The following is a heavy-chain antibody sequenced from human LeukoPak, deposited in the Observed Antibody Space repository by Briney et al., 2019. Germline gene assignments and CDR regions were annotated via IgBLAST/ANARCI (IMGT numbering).Heavy chain of an antibody. D-gene: IGHD3-10*01. CDR1: GYTFTSYG. J-gene: IGHJ4*02. Sequence: GASVKVSCKASGYTFTSYGISWVRQAPGQGLEWMGWISAYNGNTNYAQKFQGRVTMTRDTSISTAYMELSRLRSDDTAVYYCARTRGSGTDLRYWGQGTLVTVSS. V-gene: IGHV1-18*01. CDR2: ISAYNGNT. CDR3: ARTRGSGTDLRY.